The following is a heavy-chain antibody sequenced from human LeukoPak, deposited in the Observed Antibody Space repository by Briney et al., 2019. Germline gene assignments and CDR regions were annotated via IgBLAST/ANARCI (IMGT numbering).Heavy chain of an antibody. CDR2: IQYDGSDK. CDR3: AKRDQSGSGSGYYYMDV. D-gene: IGHD3-10*01. Sequence: GGSLRLSCAASGFTFSNYGMHWLRQAPGKGPEGVSFIQYDGSDKYYPDFVKGRFTISRDNSKNTLYLQMNSLGAEDTAVYYCAKRDQSGSGSGYYYMDVWGKGTTVTVSS. J-gene: IGHJ6*03. V-gene: IGHV3-30*02. CDR1: GFTFSNYG.